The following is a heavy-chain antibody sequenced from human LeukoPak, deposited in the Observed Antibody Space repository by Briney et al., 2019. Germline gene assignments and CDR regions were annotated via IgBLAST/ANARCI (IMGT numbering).Heavy chain of an antibody. D-gene: IGHD3-10*01. V-gene: IGHV1-69*04. J-gene: IGHJ5*02. CDR2: IIPILGIA. CDR1: GGTFSSYA. CDR3: ARDPGWGYGELLSFDP. Sequence: AVKVTCKSSGGTFSSYAISWVRQAPAQGHEWMGMIIPILGIANYAQKFQGRVTITADKSTSTAYIELSSLRSEDTAVYYCARDPGWGYGELLSFDPWGQGTLVTVSS.